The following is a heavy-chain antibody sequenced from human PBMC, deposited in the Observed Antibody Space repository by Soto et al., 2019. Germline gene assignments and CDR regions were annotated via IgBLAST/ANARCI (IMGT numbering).Heavy chain of an antibody. D-gene: IGHD4-17*01. J-gene: IGHJ4*02. CDR3: ARGDYGDLRICDC. CDR1: GGSISSGNYY. V-gene: IGHV4-30-4*01. CDR2: IYYSGTT. Sequence: QVQLQESGPGLVKPSQTLSLTCTVSGGSISSGNYYWSWIRQHPGNGLEWVGSIYYSGTTYYNPSSKLPVNVPSSTYNTQSALKLSSVNAAGTAAYYCARGDYGDLRICDCWGQGTLVTVSS.